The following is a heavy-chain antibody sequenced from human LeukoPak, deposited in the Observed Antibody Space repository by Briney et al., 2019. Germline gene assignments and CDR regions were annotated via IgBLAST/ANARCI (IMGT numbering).Heavy chain of an antibody. V-gene: IGHV4-39*07. J-gene: IGHJ6*03. Sequence: KPSETLSLTCTVSGGSISSSRYYGGWIRQPPGKGLEWIGSKYYSGSTNYNPSLKSRVTISVDTSKNQFSLKLSSVTAADTAVYYCARDGRHGSGSYFQNPYYYYYYMDVWGKGTTVTISS. CDR3: ARDGRHGSGSYFQNPYYYYYYMDV. CDR2: KYYSGST. CDR1: GGSISSSRYY. D-gene: IGHD3-10*01.